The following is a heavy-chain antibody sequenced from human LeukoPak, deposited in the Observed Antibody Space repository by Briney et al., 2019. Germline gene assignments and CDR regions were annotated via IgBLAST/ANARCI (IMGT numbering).Heavy chain of an antibody. D-gene: IGHD6-19*01. CDR3: ARAPGYSSGWDFDY. Sequence: GASVKVSCKASGYTFTSYAMHWVRQAPGQRLEWMGWINAGNGNTKYSQKLQGRVTITRDTSASTAYMELSSLRSEDTAVYYCARAPGYSSGWDFDYWGQGTLVTVSS. V-gene: IGHV1-3*01. J-gene: IGHJ4*02. CDR1: GYTFTSYA. CDR2: INAGNGNT.